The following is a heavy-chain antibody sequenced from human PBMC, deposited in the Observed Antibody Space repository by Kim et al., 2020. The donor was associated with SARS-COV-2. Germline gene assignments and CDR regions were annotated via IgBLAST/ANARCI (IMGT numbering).Heavy chain of an antibody. CDR1: GFTFSSYW. CDR3: ARDSPLGYCSGGSCRQSDY. J-gene: IGHJ4*02. V-gene: IGHV3-74*01. Sequence: GGSLRLSCAASGFTFSSYWMHWVRQAPGKGLVWVSRINSDGSSTSYADSVKGRFTISRDNAKNTLYLQMNSLRAEDTAVYYCARDSPLGYCSGGSCRQSDYWGQGTLVTVSS. D-gene: IGHD2-15*01. CDR2: INSDGSST.